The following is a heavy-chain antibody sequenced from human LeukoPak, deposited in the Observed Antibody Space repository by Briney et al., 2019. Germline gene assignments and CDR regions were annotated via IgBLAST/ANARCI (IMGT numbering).Heavy chain of an antibody. D-gene: IGHD3-9*01. CDR2: IKQDGSDK. CDR1: GFTLSSSW. J-gene: IGHJ4*02. Sequence: GGSLRPSCAASGFTLSSSWMTWVRQAPGKGLEWVANIKQDGSDKYYVDSVKGRFTISRDNVKNSLYLQMNSLRAEDTAVYYCARGLTRMDCWGQGTLVTVSS. CDR3: ARGLTRMDC. V-gene: IGHV3-7*01.